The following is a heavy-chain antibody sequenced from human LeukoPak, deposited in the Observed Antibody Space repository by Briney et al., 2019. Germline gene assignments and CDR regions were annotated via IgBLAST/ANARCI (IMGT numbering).Heavy chain of an antibody. D-gene: IGHD2-15*01. V-gene: IGHV3-21*01. J-gene: IGHJ4*02. CDR2: ISSSSSYI. CDR3: ARDPGGVVVVAATKPFDY. Sequence: GGSLRLSCAASGFTFSSYSMNWVRQAPGKGLEWVSSISSSSSYIYYADSVKGRFTISRDNAKNSLYLQMNSLRAEDTAVYYCARDPGGVVVVAATKPFDYGGQGPWSPSPQ. CDR1: GFTFSSYS.